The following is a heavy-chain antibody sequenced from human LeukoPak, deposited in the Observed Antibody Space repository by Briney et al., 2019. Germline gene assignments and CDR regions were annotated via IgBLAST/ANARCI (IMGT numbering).Heavy chain of an antibody. CDR3: ARDLKRDYYYDSSGYVN. D-gene: IGHD3-22*01. J-gene: IGHJ4*02. Sequence: PGGSLRLSCAASGFTFSSYAMHWVRQAPGKGLEWVAVISYDGSNKYYAGSVKGRFTISRDNSKNTLYLQMNSLRAEDTAVYYCARDLKRDYYYDSSGYVNWGQGTLVTVSS. CDR1: GFTFSSYA. CDR2: ISYDGSNK. V-gene: IGHV3-30*04.